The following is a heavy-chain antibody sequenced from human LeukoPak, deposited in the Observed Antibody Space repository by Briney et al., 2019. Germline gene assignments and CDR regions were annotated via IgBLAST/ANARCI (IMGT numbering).Heavy chain of an antibody. V-gene: IGHV3-11*01. CDR3: ARDRIAVAGTYNYYYYGMDV. CDR2: ISNSGSTI. J-gene: IGHJ6*02. D-gene: IGHD6-19*01. Sequence: GGSLRLSCAASGFTFSDYYMSWIRQAPGKGLEWVSHISNSGSTIYYADSVKGRFTISRDNAKNSLYLQMNSLRAEDTAVYYCARDRIAVAGTYNYYYYGMDVWGQGTTVTVSS. CDR1: GFTFSDYY.